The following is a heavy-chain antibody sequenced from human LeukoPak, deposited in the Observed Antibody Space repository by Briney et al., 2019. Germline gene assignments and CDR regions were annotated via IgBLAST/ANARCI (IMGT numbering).Heavy chain of an antibody. CDR2: IYPGDSDT. CDR3: ARHPDSSGWTYYFDY. CDR1: GYSFTSYW. D-gene: IGHD6-19*01. Sequence: KPGESLKISCKGSGYSFTSYWIGWVRQMPGKGLEWMGIIYPGDSDTRYSPSFQGQVTISVDKSISTAYLQWSSLKASDTAMYYCARHPDSSGWTYYFDYWGQGTLVTVSS. V-gene: IGHV5-51*01. J-gene: IGHJ4*02.